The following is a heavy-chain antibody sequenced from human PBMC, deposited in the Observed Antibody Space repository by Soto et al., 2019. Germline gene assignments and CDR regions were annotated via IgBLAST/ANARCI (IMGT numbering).Heavy chain of an antibody. J-gene: IGHJ6*02. D-gene: IGHD1-26*01. Sequence: VSLLFSCAASSFTFSSYWLYWVRQAPGKGLVWVSRINSDGSSTRYADSVKGRFSISRDNSKSTLYLQMNTLRAEDTAVYYCARRREGYYYGLDVWGQGTTVTVSS. CDR1: SFTFSSYW. CDR3: ARRREGYYYGLDV. CDR2: INSDGSST. V-gene: IGHV3-74*01.